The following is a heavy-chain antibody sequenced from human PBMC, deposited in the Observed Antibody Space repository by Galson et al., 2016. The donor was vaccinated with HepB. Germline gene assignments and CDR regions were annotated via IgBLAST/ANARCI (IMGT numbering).Heavy chain of an antibody. Sequence: SLRLSCAASGFAFSTYVMSWVRQAPGKGLEWVSAISGSGGSTYYADSVKGRFTISRDNSKNTLYLQMNSLRAEDTAVYYCAKEFYDYAWGNYRPRPVDYWGQGTLVTVSS. CDR2: ISGSGGST. J-gene: IGHJ4*02. CDR1: GFAFSTYV. CDR3: AKEFYDYAWGNYRPRPVDY. V-gene: IGHV3-23*01. D-gene: IGHD3-16*02.